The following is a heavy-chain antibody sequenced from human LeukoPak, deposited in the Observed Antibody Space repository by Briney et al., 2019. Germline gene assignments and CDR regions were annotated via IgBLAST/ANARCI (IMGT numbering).Heavy chain of an antibody. J-gene: IGHJ5*02. CDR2: ISDYNGNT. CDR3: ARDGGGYSSSWYELDWFDP. CDR1: GYTFTSYG. V-gene: IGHV1-18*01. Sequence: ASVKVSCKASGYTFTSYGISWVRQAPGQGLEWMGWISDYNGNTNYAQKLQGRVTMTTDTSTSTAYMELRSLRSDDTAVYYCARDGGGYSSSWYELDWFDPWGQGTLVTVSS. D-gene: IGHD6-13*01.